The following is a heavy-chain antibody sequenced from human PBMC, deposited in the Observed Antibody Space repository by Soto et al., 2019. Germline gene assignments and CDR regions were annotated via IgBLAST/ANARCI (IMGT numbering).Heavy chain of an antibody. V-gene: IGHV4-39*01. CDR1: GGSISRSGYY. D-gene: IGHD6-6*01. Sequence: QVQLQESGPGLVKPSETLSLTCTVSGGSISRSGYYWGWIRQPPGKGLEWIGSISYGGGAYYNPSLQSRVTLSADSSKNQFSLKMSSLTAADPSVYYCARQGPQLVVVISLLFDYWGQGTLVTVSS. J-gene: IGHJ4*02. CDR3: ARQGPQLVVVISLLFDY. CDR2: ISYGGGA.